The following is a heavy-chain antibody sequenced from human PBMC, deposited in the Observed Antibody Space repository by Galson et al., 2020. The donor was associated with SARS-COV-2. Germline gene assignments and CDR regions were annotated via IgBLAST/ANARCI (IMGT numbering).Heavy chain of an antibody. V-gene: IGHV3-11*05. D-gene: IGHD2-2*01. CDR2: ISSSSSYT. CDR1: GFTFSDYY. Sequence: GGSLRLSCAASGFTFSDYYMSWIRQAPGKGLEWVSYISSSSSYTNYADSVKGRFTISRDNAKNSLYLQMNSLRAEDTAVYYCARVSDCSSTSCGYYSYYYMDVWGKGTTVTVSS. J-gene: IGHJ6*03. CDR3: ARVSDCSSTSCGYYSYYYMDV.